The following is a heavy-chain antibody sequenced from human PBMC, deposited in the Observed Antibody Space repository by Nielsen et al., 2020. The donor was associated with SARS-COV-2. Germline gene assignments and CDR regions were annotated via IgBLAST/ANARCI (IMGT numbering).Heavy chain of an antibody. J-gene: IGHJ4*02. Sequence: GESLKISCAASGFTFSSYGMHWVRQAPGKGLEWVAVISYDGSNKYYADSVKGRFTISRDNSKNTLYLQMNSLRAEDTAVYYYAKVTGPTSDYWGQGTLVTVSS. CDR2: ISYDGSNK. D-gene: IGHD2-8*02. V-gene: IGHV3-30*18. CDR3: AKVTGPTSDY. CDR1: GFTFSSYG.